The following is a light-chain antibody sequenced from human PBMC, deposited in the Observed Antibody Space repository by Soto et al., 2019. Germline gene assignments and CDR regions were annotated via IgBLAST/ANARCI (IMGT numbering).Light chain of an antibody. CDR2: DVS. CDR3: QQYGISPT. J-gene: IGKJ1*01. CDR1: QSVSSNY. Sequence: EIVLTQSPGTLSLSPGERATLSCRSSQSVSSNYLAWYQQKPDQAPRLVIYDVSGRATGIPDRFSGSGSGTDFTLTISRLEAEDFEVYYCQQYGISPTFGQGTKVGIK. V-gene: IGKV3-20*01.